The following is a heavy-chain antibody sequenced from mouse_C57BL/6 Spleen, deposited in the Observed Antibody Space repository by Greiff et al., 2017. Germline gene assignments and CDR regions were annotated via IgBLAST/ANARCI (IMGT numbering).Heavy chain of an antibody. D-gene: IGHD1-1*01. CDR1: GYTFTSYW. CDR2: IDPSDSYT. J-gene: IGHJ4*01. V-gene: IGHV1-69*01. Sequence: QVQLKQPGAELVMPGASVKLSCKASGYTFTSYWMHWVKQRPGQGLEWIGEIDPSDSYTNYNQKFKGKSTLTVDKSSSTAYMQLSSLTSEDSAVYYCARHYYYGSNYYAMDYWGQGTSVTVSS. CDR3: ARHYYYGSNYYAMDY.